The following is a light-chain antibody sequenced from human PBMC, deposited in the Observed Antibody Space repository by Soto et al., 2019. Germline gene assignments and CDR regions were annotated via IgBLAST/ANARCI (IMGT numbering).Light chain of an antibody. CDR2: EGS. J-gene: IGLJ2*01. CDR1: SVDVGSYNL. V-gene: IGLV2-23*01. Sequence: QSVLTQPASLSGSPGQSITISCTGTSVDVGSYNLVSWYQQHPGKAPKLMIYEGSKRPSGVSNRFSGSKSGNTASLTISGLQAEDEADYYCCSYAGSSTYVVFGGGTKVTVL. CDR3: CSYAGSSTYVV.